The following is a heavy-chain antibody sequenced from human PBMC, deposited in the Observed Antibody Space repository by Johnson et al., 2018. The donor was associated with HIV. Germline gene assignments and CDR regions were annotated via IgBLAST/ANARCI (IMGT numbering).Heavy chain of an antibody. Sequence: LVESGGGLVQPGRSLRLSCAASGFTFDDYAMHWVRQAPGKGLEWVSGISWNSGSIGYADSVKGRFTISRDNAKNSLYLQMNSLRAEYTAVYYCARVPNDAFDIWGQGTMVTVSS. V-gene: IGHV3-9*01. CDR3: ARVPNDAFDI. CDR1: GFTFDDYA. CDR2: ISWNSGSI. J-gene: IGHJ3*02.